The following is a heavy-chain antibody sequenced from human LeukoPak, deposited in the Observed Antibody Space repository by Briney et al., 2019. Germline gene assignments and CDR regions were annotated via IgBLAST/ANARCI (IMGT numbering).Heavy chain of an antibody. D-gene: IGHD3-22*01. CDR2: IFWNDDM. V-gene: IGHV2-5*01. Sequence: GPTLVNPTQTLTLTCTFSGFSLSTSGVGVGWIRQPPGEALEWLALIFWNDDMRYNPSLMTRLTITKATSKKQVVLTMTNVDPVDTATYYCTHISGGYSNWYFDLWGRGTLVTVSS. CDR3: THISGGYSNWYFDL. J-gene: IGHJ2*01. CDR1: GFSLSTSGVG.